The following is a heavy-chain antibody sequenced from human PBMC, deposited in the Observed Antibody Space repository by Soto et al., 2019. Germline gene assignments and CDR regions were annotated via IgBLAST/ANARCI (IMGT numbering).Heavy chain of an antibody. CDR1: GYTFTSYG. J-gene: IGHJ3*02. V-gene: IGHV1-18*01. Sequence: GASVKVSCKASGYTFTSYGISWVRQAPGQGLEWMGWISAYNGNTNYAQRLQGRVTITTDTSASTAYMELSSLTSEDTAVYYCARAGFCSTTSCSDAFDIWGQGTMVTVSS. D-gene: IGHD2-2*01. CDR2: ISAYNGNT. CDR3: ARAGFCSTTSCSDAFDI.